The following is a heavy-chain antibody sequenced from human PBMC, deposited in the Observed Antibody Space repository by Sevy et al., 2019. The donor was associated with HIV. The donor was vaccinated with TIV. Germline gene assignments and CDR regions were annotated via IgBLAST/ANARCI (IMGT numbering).Heavy chain of an antibody. CDR2: ISSNGDNA. CDR1: GIAFRDYA. CDR3: ARGPEWELTSFLSH. J-gene: IGHJ4*02. Sequence: GFPRPPRATPGIAFRDYAFPRVRQAPREGLGWVGLISSNGDNAFYAKSVRGRFTISRDNSMNTLYLELNNLTPDDTAVYYCARGPEWELTSFLSHWGQGTLVTVSS. V-gene: IGHV3-30-3*01. D-gene: IGHD3-9*01.